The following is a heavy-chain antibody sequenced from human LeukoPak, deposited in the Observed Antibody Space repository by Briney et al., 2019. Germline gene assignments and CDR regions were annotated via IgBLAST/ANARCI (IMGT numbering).Heavy chain of an antibody. J-gene: IGHJ4*02. CDR3: ARGGGAAADYYFDY. V-gene: IGHV3-21*01. D-gene: IGHD6-13*01. CDR1: GFTFSSYS. CDR2: ISSSSSYI. Sequence: GGSLRLSCAASGFTFSSYSMNWVRQAPGKGLEWVSSISSSSSYIYYADSVKGRFTISRDNAKNSLYLQMNSLRAEDTAVYYCARGGGAAADYYFDYWGQGTLVTVSS.